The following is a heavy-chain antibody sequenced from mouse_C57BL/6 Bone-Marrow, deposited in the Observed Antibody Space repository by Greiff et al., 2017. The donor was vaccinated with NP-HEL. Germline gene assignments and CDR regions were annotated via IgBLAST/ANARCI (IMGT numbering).Heavy chain of an antibody. CDR2: IYPGSGST. D-gene: IGHD2-2*01. CDR1: GYTFTSYW. CDR3: ARWRSRSTMVTTGAMDY. Sequence: VQLQQPGAELVKPGASVKMSCKASGYTFTSYWITWVKQRPGQGLEWIGDIYPGSGSTNYNEKFKSKATLTVDTSSSTAYMQLSSLTSEDSAVYYCARWRSRSTMVTTGAMDYWGQGTSVTVSS. V-gene: IGHV1-55*01. J-gene: IGHJ4*01.